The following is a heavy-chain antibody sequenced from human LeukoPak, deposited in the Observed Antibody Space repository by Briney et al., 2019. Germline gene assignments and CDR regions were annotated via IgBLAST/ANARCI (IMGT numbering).Heavy chain of an antibody. V-gene: IGHV3-64*01. J-gene: IGHJ4*02. Sequence: GGSLRLSCAASGFTFSNYAMHWVRQAPGKGLEYVANISSNGGSTYFANAVQGRFTISRDNSKHMVHLQMGSLRVEDTAVYYCGKDEAGYSSGWGQGTLVTVSS. CDR2: ISSNGGST. CDR3: GKDEAGYSSG. D-gene: IGHD6-19*01. CDR1: GFTFSNYA.